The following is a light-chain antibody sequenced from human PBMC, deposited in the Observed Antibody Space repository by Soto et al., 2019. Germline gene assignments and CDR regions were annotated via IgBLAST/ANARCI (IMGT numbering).Light chain of an antibody. CDR3: SSYTSSSTGVV. Sequence: QSSLTQLAFVSGSPGQSVTISCTGTSSDVGGYNYVSWYQQHPGKAPKLMIYDVSNRPSGVSNRFSGSKSGNTASLTISGLQAEDEADYYCSSYTSSSTGVVFGGGTKLTVL. CDR2: DVS. CDR1: SSDVGGYNY. V-gene: IGLV2-14*01. J-gene: IGLJ2*01.